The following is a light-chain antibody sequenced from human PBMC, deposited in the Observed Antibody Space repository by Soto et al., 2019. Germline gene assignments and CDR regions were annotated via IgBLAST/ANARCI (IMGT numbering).Light chain of an antibody. CDR2: GAS. CDR1: QSVSSSY. CDR3: QQYGSLPLT. J-gene: IGKJ3*01. Sequence: DIVLMQSPGTLSLSPGERATLSCTASQSVSSSYLAWYQQKLGRAPRLPIYGASSRATGIPDRFSGSGAGTDFALNISRLEPEDLAVSYCQQYGSLPLTFGPGTKVDIK. V-gene: IGKV3-20*01.